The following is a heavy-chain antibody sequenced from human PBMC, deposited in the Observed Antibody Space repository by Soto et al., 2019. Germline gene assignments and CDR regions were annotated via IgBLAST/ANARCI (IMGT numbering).Heavy chain of an antibody. D-gene: IGHD2-15*01. V-gene: IGHV3-74*01. CDR3: ARXHLGYCSGGSCYPGFDY. J-gene: IGHJ4*02. CDR1: GFTFSSYW. CDR2: INSDGSST. Sequence: GGSLRLSCAASGFTFSSYWMHWVRQAPGKGLVWVSRINSDGSSTSYADSVKGRFTISRDNAKNTLYLQMNSLRAEDTAVYYCARXHLGYCSGGSCYPGFDYWGQGTLVTVSS.